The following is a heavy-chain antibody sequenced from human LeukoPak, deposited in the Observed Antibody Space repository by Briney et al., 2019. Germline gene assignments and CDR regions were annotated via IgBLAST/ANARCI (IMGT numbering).Heavy chain of an antibody. CDR1: GFTFSSYA. D-gene: IGHD2-8*01. Sequence: GGPLRLSCAASGFTFSSYAMHWVRQDAGKGLEWVAVISNDGIHQFYADSVKGRFTISRDNSKNTLYLQMNSLRTEDTALYYCAKEMGPFIHGDYWGQGTVVTVSS. V-gene: IGHV3-30*18. J-gene: IGHJ4*02. CDR3: AKEMGPFIHGDY. CDR2: ISNDGIHQ.